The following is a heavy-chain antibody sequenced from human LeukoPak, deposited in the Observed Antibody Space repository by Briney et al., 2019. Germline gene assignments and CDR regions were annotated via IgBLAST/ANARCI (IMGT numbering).Heavy chain of an antibody. CDR2: ISYDGSKK. CDR1: GFTFSSYG. CDR3: AKEMAGYYYYYGMDV. Sequence: PGGSLRLSCAASGFTFSSYGMHWVRQAPGKGLEWVAVISYDGSKKYYADSVKGRFTISRDNSKNTLYLQMNSLRAEDTAVYYCAKEMAGYYYYYGMDVWGQGTTVTVSS. J-gene: IGHJ6*02. D-gene: IGHD5-24*01. V-gene: IGHV3-30*18.